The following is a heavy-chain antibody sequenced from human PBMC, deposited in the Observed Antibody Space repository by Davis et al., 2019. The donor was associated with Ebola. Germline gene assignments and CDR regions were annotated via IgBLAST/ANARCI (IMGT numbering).Heavy chain of an antibody. D-gene: IGHD2-15*01. Sequence: GESLKISCSASGFTFSSYAMHWVRQAPGKGLASVSRISTNGESTYYAESVKGRFTISRDNSKDTLYLQMRSLRTEDTAVYYCVKDRFTVVVVHGGFDYWGQGALVTVSS. CDR2: ISTNGEST. CDR1: GFTFSSYA. V-gene: IGHV3-64D*06. CDR3: VKDRFTVVVVHGGFDY. J-gene: IGHJ4*02.